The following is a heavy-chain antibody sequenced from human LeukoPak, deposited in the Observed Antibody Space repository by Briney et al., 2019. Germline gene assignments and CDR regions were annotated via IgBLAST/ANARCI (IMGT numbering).Heavy chain of an antibody. CDR3: AKEDRRLRFLEWLLYFDY. V-gene: IGHV3-33*06. CDR1: GFTFSRYG. D-gene: IGHD3-3*01. J-gene: IGHJ4*02. Sequence: GGSLRLSCAASGFTFSRYGMHLVRQAPGKGLEWVAVIWYDGSNKYYADSVKGRFTISRDNSKNTLYLQMNSLRAEDTAVYYCAKEDRRLRFLEWLLYFDYWGQGTLVTVSS. CDR2: IWYDGSNK.